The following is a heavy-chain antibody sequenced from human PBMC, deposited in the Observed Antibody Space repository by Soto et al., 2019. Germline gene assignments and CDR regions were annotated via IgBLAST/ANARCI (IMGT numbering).Heavy chain of an antibody. Sequence: PGGSLRLSCAASGFTFSSYAMSWIRQAPGKGLEWVSAISGSGGSTYYADSVKGRFTISRDNSKNTLYLQMNSLRAEDTAVYYCAKFLVGPDYYFDYWGQGTLVTVSS. CDR2: ISGSGGST. CDR1: GFTFSSYA. D-gene: IGHD6-6*01. J-gene: IGHJ4*02. V-gene: IGHV3-23*01. CDR3: AKFLVGPDYYFDY.